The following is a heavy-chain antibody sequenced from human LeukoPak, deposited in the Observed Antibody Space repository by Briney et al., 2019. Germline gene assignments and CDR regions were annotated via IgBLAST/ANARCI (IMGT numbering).Heavy chain of an antibody. V-gene: IGHV3-21*01. CDR1: GFTFSSYS. J-gene: IGHJ4*02. D-gene: IGHD3-3*01. CDR3: ARGITIFGGPGDY. Sequence: XGSLRLSCAASGFTFSSYSMNWVRQAPGKGLEWVSSISSSSSYIYYADSVKGRFTISRDNAKNSLYLQMNSLRAEDTAVYYCARGITIFGGPGDYWGQGTLVTVSS. CDR2: ISSSSSYI.